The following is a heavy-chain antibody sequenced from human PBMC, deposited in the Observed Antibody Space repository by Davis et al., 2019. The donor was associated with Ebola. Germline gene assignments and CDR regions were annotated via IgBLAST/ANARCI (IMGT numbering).Heavy chain of an antibody. Sequence: ASVKVSCKTSGYTFTSYAMHWVRQAPGQGLEWMGWISAYNGNTNYAQKLQGRVTMTTDTSTSTAYMELRSLRSDDTAVYYCASQLGYCSGGSCYPDYYYYGMDVWGQGTTVTVSS. J-gene: IGHJ6*02. V-gene: IGHV1-18*01. CDR2: ISAYNGNT. CDR1: GYTFTSYA. CDR3: ASQLGYCSGGSCYPDYYYYGMDV. D-gene: IGHD2-15*01.